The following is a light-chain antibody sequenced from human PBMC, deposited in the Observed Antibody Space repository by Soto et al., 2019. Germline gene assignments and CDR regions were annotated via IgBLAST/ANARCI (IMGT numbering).Light chain of an antibody. CDR3: QQYNSSRCT. CDR2: AAS. J-gene: IGKJ1*01. Sequence: EIGLTLSPGTLSLSPAERATFCCRDSQSVSNNYIAWYQQKPGQAPRLLIQAASRRATGIPDRFSGSGSGADFTLTISRLKPEDFAVYYCQQYNSSRCTFGQGTKVDIK. CDR1: QSVSNNY. V-gene: IGKV3-20*01.